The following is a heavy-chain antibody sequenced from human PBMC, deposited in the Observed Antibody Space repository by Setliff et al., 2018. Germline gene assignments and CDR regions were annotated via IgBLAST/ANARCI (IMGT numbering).Heavy chain of an antibody. V-gene: IGHV1-18*01. CDR3: ATLPLITMVRGVIPEGAPHMDV. J-gene: IGHJ6*02. CDR2: ISAYNINT. CDR1: GYSFGNYG. D-gene: IGHD3-10*01. Sequence: ASVKVSCKASGYSFGNYGMSWVRQAPGQGLEWMGWISAYNINTNYAKKFQGRVTMTTDTSANIAYMELRSLRSEDTAVYYCATLPLITMVRGVIPEGAPHMDVWGQGTTVTVSS.